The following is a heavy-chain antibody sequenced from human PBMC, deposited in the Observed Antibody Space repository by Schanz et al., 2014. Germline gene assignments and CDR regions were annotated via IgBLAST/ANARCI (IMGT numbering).Heavy chain of an antibody. J-gene: IGHJ6*02. V-gene: IGHV3-11*01. CDR2: ISNSGYTI. Sequence: VQLVESGGGLVQPGGSLRLSCAVSGFTVSDHYMDWVRQAPGKGLEWVSYISNSGYTIYYADSVKGRFTISRDNAKNSLYLQMNSLRAEDTAVYYCARYGFRKFGVVYGLAVWGQGTTVTVS. CDR3: ARYGFRKFGVVYGLAV. D-gene: IGHD3-3*01. CDR1: GFTVSDHY.